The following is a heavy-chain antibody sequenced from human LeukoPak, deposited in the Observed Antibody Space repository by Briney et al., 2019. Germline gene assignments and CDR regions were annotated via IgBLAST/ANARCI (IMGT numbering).Heavy chain of an antibody. V-gene: IGHV4-59*11. J-gene: IGHJ6*02. CDR3: ARAKIHDYSRGYYYYGMDV. Sequence: PSETLSLTCTVSGGSINSHYWSWIRQPPGKGLECIGHIYYTGSTYYKPSLESRVTISVDTAKNQISLKLSSVTAADTAVYYCARAKIHDYSRGYYYYGMDVWGQGTTVTVSS. CDR1: GGSINSHY. CDR2: IYYTGST. D-gene: IGHD4-11*01.